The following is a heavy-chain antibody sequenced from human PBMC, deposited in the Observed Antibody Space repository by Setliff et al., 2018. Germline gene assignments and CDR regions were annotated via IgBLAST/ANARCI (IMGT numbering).Heavy chain of an antibody. V-gene: IGHV4-30-4*08. Sequence: SETLSLTCTVSGDSISSGDYFWSWIRQPPGKGLEWIAYIYHSGSAYYNPSLKSRVTMSVDTSKNQLSLHLTSVTAADTAVYYCAREVGTSTSSDTFDVWGQGMMVTVSS. CDR1: GDSISSGDYF. CDR2: IYHSGSA. J-gene: IGHJ3*01. D-gene: IGHD1-26*01. CDR3: AREVGTSTSSDTFDV.